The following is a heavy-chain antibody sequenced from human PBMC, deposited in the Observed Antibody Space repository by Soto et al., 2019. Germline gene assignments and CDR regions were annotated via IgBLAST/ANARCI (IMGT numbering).Heavy chain of an antibody. CDR1: GFTFRDNL. D-gene: IGHD5-18*01. J-gene: IGHJ3*01. CDR3: ARDRHSVGARANDALEV. V-gene: IGHV1-3*01. CDR2: LNPDTGNT. Sequence: QVQHVQSGAELKKPGASVNISCTASGFTFRDNLINWVRQAPGQGLEWMGWLNPDTGNTRYSETFPGRVTISRHAVVSIAYLELSDLENEDTALYFCARDRHSVGARANDALEVWCQGTMITVSS.